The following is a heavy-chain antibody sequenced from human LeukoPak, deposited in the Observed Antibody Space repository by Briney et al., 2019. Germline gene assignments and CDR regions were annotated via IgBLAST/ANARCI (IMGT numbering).Heavy chain of an antibody. V-gene: IGHV3-15*01. D-gene: IGHD7-27*01. CDR3: LGWDY. Sequence: PGGSLRLSCVASGFTFSTAWMSRLRQAPGQGLGWVGRIKSNSDGGTTDYAASVKGRFTISRDDSKNTVYLQMNSLKTEDTAVYYCLGWDYWGQGTLVTVSS. J-gene: IGHJ4*02. CDR1: GFTFSTAW. CDR2: IKSNSDGGTT.